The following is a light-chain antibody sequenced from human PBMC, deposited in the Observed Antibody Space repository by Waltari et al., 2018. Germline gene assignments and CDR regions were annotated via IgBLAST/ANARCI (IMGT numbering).Light chain of an antibody. J-gene: IGLJ3*02. Sequence: QSVLTQPPSASATPGQRVTISCSGSRSNIGTNTVTWYQQLPGTSPKLLIYSNDQRPSGVPDRFSGSRSGTSASLAISGLQSEDETDYYCATWDDSLDAWVFGGGTKVTVL. CDR1: RSNIGTNT. V-gene: IGLV1-44*01. CDR2: SND. CDR3: ATWDDSLDAWV.